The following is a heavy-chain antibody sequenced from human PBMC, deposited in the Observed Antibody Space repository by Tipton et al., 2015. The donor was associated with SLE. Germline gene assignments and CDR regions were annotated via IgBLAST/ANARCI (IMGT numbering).Heavy chain of an antibody. V-gene: IGHV3-33*01. CDR3: ARELLPQYGMDV. CDR1: GFTFSGFG. J-gene: IGHJ6*02. Sequence: SLRLSCAASGFTFSGFGMHWVRQAPGTGLEWVAGIWYDGTNQNYADSVKGRFTISRDNSKNTLYLQMNSLRGEDTAVYYCARELLPQYGMDVWGQGTTVTVSS. D-gene: IGHD1-14*01. CDR2: IWYDGTNQ.